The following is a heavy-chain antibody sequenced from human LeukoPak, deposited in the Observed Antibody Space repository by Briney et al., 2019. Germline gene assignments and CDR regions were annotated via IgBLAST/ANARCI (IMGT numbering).Heavy chain of an antibody. CDR2: ITGSGGNT. V-gene: IGHV3-23*01. Sequence: AGSLRLSCAASGFTFSNYAMSWVRQAPGKGMEWVSAITGSGGNTYYADSVKGRFTISRDNSKNTLYLQMNSLRDEDTAVYYCAKWGDFDVLTGYYVPDFWGQGTLVTVSS. J-gene: IGHJ4*02. CDR3: AKWGDFDVLTGYYVPDF. D-gene: IGHD3-9*01. CDR1: GFTFSNYA.